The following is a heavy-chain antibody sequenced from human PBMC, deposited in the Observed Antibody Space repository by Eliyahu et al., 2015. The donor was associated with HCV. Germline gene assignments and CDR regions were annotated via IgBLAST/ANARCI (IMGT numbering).Heavy chain of an antibody. V-gene: IGHV4-31*03. Sequence: QLQLQESGPGLVKPSQTLSLTCSVSGGSISGGGYHWSWIRQHPGKGLEWIGYSDYSGSTYYNPSLRSRPTISIDASKNQFFLNLNSVTAADTAVYYCATYVMGGSGRGSWGQGTLVTVSS. CDR1: GGSISGGGYH. CDR2: SDYSGST. J-gene: IGHJ5*02. D-gene: IGHD1-26*01. CDR3: ATYVMGGSGRGS.